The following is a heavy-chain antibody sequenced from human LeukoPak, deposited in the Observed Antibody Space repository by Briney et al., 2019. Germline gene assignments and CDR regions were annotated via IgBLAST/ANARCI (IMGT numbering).Heavy chain of an antibody. CDR3: ARASGDIVETATMGSY. CDR1: GFTFDDYA. Sequence: PGRSLRLSCAASGFTFDDYAMHWVRQAPGKGLEWVSGISWNSGSIGYADSVKGRFTISRDNAKNSLYLQMNSLRAEDTAVYYCARASGDIVETATMGSYWGQGTLVTVSS. CDR2: ISWNSGSI. D-gene: IGHD5-18*01. J-gene: IGHJ4*02. V-gene: IGHV3-9*01.